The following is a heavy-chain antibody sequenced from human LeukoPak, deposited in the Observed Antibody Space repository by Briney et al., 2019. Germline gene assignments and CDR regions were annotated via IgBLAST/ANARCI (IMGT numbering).Heavy chain of an antibody. CDR2: INSVGNTT. CDR3: ARDAGNGRYFDYFDY. CDR1: GFTFSSYW. V-gene: IGHV3-74*01. D-gene: IGHD3-9*01. J-gene: IGHJ4*02. Sequence: GGSLRLSCAASGFTFSSYWMYWVRQAPGKGLVWVSRINSVGNTTSYADSVKGRFTISRDNAKNTLYLQMNSLRAEDTAVYYCARDAGNGRYFDYFDYWGQGTLVTVSS.